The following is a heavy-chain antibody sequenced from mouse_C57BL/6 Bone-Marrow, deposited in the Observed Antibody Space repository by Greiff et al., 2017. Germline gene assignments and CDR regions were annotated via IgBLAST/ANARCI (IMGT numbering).Heavy chain of an antibody. CDR2: IYPGGGYT. J-gene: IGHJ1*03. Sequence: LVESGAELVRPGTSVKMSCKASGYTFTNYWIGWAKQRPGHGLEWIGDIYPGGGYTNYNEKFKGKATLTADKSSSTAYMQFSSLTSEDSAIYYCARSTVVATSYWYFDVWGTGTTVTVSS. CDR3: ARSTVVATSYWYFDV. D-gene: IGHD1-1*01. CDR1: GYTFTNYW. V-gene: IGHV1-63*01.